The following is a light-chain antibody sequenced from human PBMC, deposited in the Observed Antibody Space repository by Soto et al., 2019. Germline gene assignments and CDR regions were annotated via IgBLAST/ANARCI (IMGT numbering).Light chain of an antibody. Sequence: EMVLTQSPGTLPLSPGERATLSCRASLSVASNYVAWYQQKPGQAPRLLIYAASGRATGIPDRFSGSGSGTDFTLTSSRLEPEDFAVYYCQQYGSAPWTFGQGTKVEFK. CDR2: AAS. CDR1: LSVASNY. V-gene: IGKV3-20*01. CDR3: QQYGSAPWT. J-gene: IGKJ1*01.